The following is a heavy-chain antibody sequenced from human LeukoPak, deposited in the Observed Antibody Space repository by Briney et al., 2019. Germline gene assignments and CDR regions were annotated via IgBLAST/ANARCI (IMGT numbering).Heavy chain of an antibody. CDR3: ASGVQNVLRFLEWLSPLDY. J-gene: IGHJ4*02. Sequence: ASVKVSCKASGYTFTGYYMHWVRQAPGQGLEWMGWINPNSGGTNYAQKFQGRVTMTRDTSISTAYMELSRLRSDGTAVYYCASGVQNVLRFLEWLSPLDYWGQGTLVTVSS. CDR2: INPNSGGT. CDR1: GYTFTGYY. D-gene: IGHD3-3*01. V-gene: IGHV1-2*02.